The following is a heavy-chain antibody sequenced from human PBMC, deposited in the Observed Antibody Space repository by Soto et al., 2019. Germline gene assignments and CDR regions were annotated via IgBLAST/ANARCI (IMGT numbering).Heavy chain of an antibody. Sequence: GGSLRLSCAPSGFTFISYSMNWVRQAPGNGLEWGSSISCSSSYIYYADSVKGRFTIARDNAKTSLYLQMNSLRAEDTAVYYFAKFTRSSTGYTSSSYFDHWGQGTLVTVSS. CDR1: GFTFISYS. J-gene: IGHJ4*02. CDR2: ISCSSSYI. D-gene: IGHD6-13*01. V-gene: IGHV3-21*01. CDR3: AKFTRSSTGYTSSSYFDH.